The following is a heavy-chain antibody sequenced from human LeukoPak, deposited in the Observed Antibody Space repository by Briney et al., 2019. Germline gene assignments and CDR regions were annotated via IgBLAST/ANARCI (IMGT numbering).Heavy chain of an antibody. CDR3: ARGVLKSFDI. D-gene: IGHD2-8*01. Sequence: PSETLSLTCNVSGGSISSHYWSWIRQPPGKGLEWIGYIYYSGSTNYNPSLKSRVTISVDTSKNQFSLKLSSVTAADTAVYYCARGVLKSFDIWGQGTMVTVSS. V-gene: IGHV4-59*11. J-gene: IGHJ3*02. CDR2: IYYSGST. CDR1: GGSISSHY.